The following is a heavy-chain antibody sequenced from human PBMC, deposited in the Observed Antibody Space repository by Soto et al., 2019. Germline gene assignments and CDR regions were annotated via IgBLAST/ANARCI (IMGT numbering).Heavy chain of an antibody. J-gene: IGHJ2*01. Sequence: GESLKISCQGSGYSFTSYWIGWVRQMPGKGLVWMGIIYPRDSDTRYSPPFQGQVTISADKSISTAYLQWSSLKASDTAMYYCARPHIYCSGGSCYSGYFELWGRGTLVTVST. CDR1: GYSFTSYW. CDR3: ARPHIYCSGGSCYSGYFEL. D-gene: IGHD2-15*01. V-gene: IGHV5-51*01. CDR2: IYPRDSDT.